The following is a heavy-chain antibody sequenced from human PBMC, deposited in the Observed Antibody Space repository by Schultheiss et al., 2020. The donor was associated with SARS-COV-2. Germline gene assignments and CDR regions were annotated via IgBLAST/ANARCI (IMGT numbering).Heavy chain of an antibody. CDR3: ARGGGRRGYDWDGSSWLEY. J-gene: IGHJ4*02. D-gene: IGHD5-12*01. V-gene: IGHV3-48*04. CDR2: ISSSSSTI. CDR1: GFTFSSYS. Sequence: GGSLRLSCAASGFTFSSYSMNWVRQAPGKGLEWVSYISSSSSTIYYADSVKGRFTISRDNAKNSLYLQMNSLRAEDTAVYYCARGGGRRGYDWDGSSWLEYWGQGTLVTVSS.